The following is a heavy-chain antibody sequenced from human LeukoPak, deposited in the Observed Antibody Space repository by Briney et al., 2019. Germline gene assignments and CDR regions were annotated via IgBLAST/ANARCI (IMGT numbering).Heavy chain of an antibody. J-gene: IGHJ4*02. CDR3: ARGAPENNNWNGGS. CDR1: GGSFSCYY. D-gene: IGHD1-1*01. V-gene: IGHV4-34*01. CDR2: INHSGST. Sequence: PSETLSLTCDVYGGSFSCYYWSWIRQPPGKGLEWIGEINHSGSTNYNPSLKSRVTISVDTSKNQFSLKLSSVTAADTAVYYCARGAPENNNWNGGSWGQGTLVTVSS.